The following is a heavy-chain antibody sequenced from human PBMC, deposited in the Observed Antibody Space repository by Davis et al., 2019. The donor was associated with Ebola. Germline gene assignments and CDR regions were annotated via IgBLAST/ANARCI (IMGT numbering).Heavy chain of an antibody. J-gene: IGHJ4*02. D-gene: IGHD7-27*01. V-gene: IGHV3-15*01. CDR1: GFTFNKYG. Sequence: PGGSLRLSCAASGFTFNKYGMNWVRQVPGKGLEWLGRVKSKLDGGTVDYAAPVKDRFTLSRDDSSDIFYLQMDSLKTEDSGTYYCYTLIAALNGAARWGQGTLVTVSS. CDR3: YTLIAALNGAAR. CDR2: VKSKLDGGTV.